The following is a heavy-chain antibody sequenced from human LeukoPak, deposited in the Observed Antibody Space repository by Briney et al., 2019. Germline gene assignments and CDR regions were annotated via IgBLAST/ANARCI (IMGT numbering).Heavy chain of an antibody. D-gene: IGHD3-22*01. CDR2: ISYDGSTK. V-gene: IGHV3-30*18. CDR3: AKDGADSRGSNDAFDI. Sequence: GRSLRLSCAASGFTFSSYGMHWVRQAPGKGLEWVAVISYDGSTKYYADSAKGRFTISRDNSKNTLYLKMNSLRAEDTAVYYCAKDGADSRGSNDAFDIWGQGTMVTVSS. J-gene: IGHJ3*02. CDR1: GFTFSSYG.